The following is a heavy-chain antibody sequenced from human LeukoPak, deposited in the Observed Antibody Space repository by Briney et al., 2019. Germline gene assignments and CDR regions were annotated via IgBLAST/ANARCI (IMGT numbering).Heavy chain of an antibody. Sequence: SVKVSCKASGGTFSSYAISWVRQAPGQGLEWMGGIIPIFGTANYAQKFQGRVTITTDESTSTAYMELSSLRSEDTAVYYCARIPDGYSPFDYWGQGTLVTVS. CDR1: GGTFSSYA. J-gene: IGHJ4*02. CDR3: ARIPDGYSPFDY. V-gene: IGHV1-69*05. D-gene: IGHD5-24*01. CDR2: IIPIFGTA.